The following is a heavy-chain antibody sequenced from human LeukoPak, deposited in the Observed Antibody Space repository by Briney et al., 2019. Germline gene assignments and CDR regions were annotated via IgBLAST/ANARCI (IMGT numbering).Heavy chain of an antibody. V-gene: IGHV3-30*18. CDR3: AKSAYVWGSYRSGGSFDY. D-gene: IGHD3-16*02. J-gene: IGHJ4*02. CDR1: GFTFSSYG. CDR2: ISYDGSNK. Sequence: PGGSLRLSCAASGFTFSSYGMHWVRQAPGKGLEWVAVISYDGSNKYYADSVKGRFTISRDNSKNTLYLQMNSLRAEDTAVYYCAKSAYVWGSYRSGGSFDYWGQGTLVTVSS.